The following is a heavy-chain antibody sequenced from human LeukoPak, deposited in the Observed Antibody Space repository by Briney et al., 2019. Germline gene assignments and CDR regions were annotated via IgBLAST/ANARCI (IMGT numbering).Heavy chain of an antibody. CDR1: GYTFINFG. V-gene: IGHV7-4-1*02. Sequence: ASVKVSCKASGYTFINFGIAWVRQAPGQGLEWMGWINSNTGNPTYAQGLTGRFVFSLDTSVSTAYLQISSLKAEDTAVYYCARGPGPVDYWGQGTLVTVSS. CDR2: INSNTGNP. CDR3: ARGPGPVDY. J-gene: IGHJ4*02.